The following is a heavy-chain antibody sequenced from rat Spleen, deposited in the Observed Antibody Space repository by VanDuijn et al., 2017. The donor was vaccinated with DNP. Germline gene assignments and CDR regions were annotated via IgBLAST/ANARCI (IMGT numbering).Heavy chain of an antibody. CDR2: MWTGGGT. CDR3: ARYSTSFVMDV. D-gene: IGHD1-2*01. J-gene: IGHJ4*01. V-gene: IGHV2-43*01. Sequence: QVQLKESGPGLVWPSQTLSLTCTVSGFSPTSYHVTWVRQPPGKGLEWMGVMWTGGGTAYNSLLESRLSITRDTSKSQVFLKMNSLQTEDTATYYCARYSTSFVMDVWGQGASVTVSS. CDR1: GFSPTSYH.